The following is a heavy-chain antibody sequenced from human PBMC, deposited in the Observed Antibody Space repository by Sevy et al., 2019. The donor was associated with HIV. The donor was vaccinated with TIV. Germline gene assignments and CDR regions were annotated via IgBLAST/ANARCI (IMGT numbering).Heavy chain of an antibody. V-gene: IGHV1-2*02. Sequence: ASVKVSCKASGYTFTDYYMHWVRQAPGQGLEWMGWIDPNNGNSNSAQKFQGRLTLTSNRSISTAYMELSRLGSDDTAIYFCTRDDIYTHPWEFDWWSHGALVTVSS. CDR1: GYTFTDYY. J-gene: IGHJ4*01. CDR3: TRDDIYTHPWEFDW. D-gene: IGHD1-26*01. CDR2: IDPNNGNS.